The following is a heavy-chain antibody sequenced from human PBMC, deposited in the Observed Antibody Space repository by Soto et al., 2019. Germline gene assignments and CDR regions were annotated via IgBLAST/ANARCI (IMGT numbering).Heavy chain of an antibody. CDR1: GGSFSGYY. CDR3: ARGGIAARLGRLYYYYGMDV. Sequence: PSETLSLTCAVYGGSFSGYYWSWIRQPPRKGLEWIGEINHSGSTNYNPSLKSRVTISVDTSKNQFSLKLSSVTAADTAVYYCARGGIAARLGRLYYYYGMDVWGQGTTFTVSS. CDR2: INHSGST. J-gene: IGHJ6*02. D-gene: IGHD6-6*01. V-gene: IGHV4-34*01.